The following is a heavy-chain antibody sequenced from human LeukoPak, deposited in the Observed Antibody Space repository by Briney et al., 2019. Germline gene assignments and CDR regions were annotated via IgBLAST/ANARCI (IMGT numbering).Heavy chain of an antibody. J-gene: IGHJ5*02. CDR1: GGTFSSYA. CDR2: INPNSGGT. D-gene: IGHD3-10*01. CDR3: ASATLGYYGSGSYPTGWFDP. V-gene: IGHV1-2*02. Sequence: ASVKVSCKASGGTFSSYAISWVRQAPGQGLEWMGWINPNSGGTNYAQKFQGRVTMSRDTSISTAYMELSRLRSDDTAVYYCASATLGYYGSGSYPTGWFDPWGQGTLVTVSS.